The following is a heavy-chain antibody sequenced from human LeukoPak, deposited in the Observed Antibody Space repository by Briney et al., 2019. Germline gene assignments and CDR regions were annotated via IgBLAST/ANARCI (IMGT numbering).Heavy chain of an antibody. CDR1: GYSFTAYY. V-gene: IGHV1-2*02. CDR3: ASWAGGNEPVASFDY. J-gene: IGHJ4*02. Sequence: ASVKVSCKPTGYSFTAYYIYWMRQAPGQGLECMGWINLYSGGTKYAQRFQSRVTMTRDTSISTAYTELSRLRSDDTAIYHCASWAGGNEPVASFDYWGQGTLVTVSS. CDR2: INLYSGGT. D-gene: IGHD1-14*01.